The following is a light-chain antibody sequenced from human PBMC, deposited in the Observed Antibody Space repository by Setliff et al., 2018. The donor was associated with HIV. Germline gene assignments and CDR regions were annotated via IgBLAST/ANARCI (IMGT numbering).Light chain of an antibody. CDR2: DVS. J-gene: IGLJ1*01. CDR3: TSYTSSSTLYV. CDR1: SSDIGGYIY. Sequence: LTQPASVSGSPGQSITISCTGTSSDIGGYIYVSWYQQHPGKAPKLMIYDVSNRPSGVSNRFSGSKSGNTASLTISGLQPEDEADYYCTSYTSSSTLYVFGAGTKVT. V-gene: IGLV2-14*03.